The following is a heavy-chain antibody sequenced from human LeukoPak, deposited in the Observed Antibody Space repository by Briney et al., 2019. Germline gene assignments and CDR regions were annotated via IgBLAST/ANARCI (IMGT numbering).Heavy chain of an antibody. Sequence: PSETLSLTCTVSGGSISSYYWSWIRQPPGKGLEWIGYIYYSGSTNYNPSLKSRVTISVDTSKNQFSLKLSSVTAADTAVYYCARGLLYYDFWSGYYGAFDIWGQGTMVTVSS. CDR1: GGSISSYY. J-gene: IGHJ3*02. V-gene: IGHV4-59*12. CDR2: IYYSGST. CDR3: ARGLLYYDFWSGYYGAFDI. D-gene: IGHD3-3*01.